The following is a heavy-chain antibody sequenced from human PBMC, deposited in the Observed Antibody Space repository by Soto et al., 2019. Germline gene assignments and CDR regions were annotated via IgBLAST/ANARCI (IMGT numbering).Heavy chain of an antibody. V-gene: IGHV3-64D*06. CDR3: VKASRGAYWYYYNGVDV. J-gene: IGHJ6*02. D-gene: IGHD2-21*01. Sequence: PGGSLRLSFSGFGFTFNKYPIHWDRQAPGTGLEHVSGISDTGGSTFTADSVMGRFSISRDNSRETLFLLMSSMRAEDTVVYYCVKASRGAYWYYYNGVDVSGHGPRVTVSS. CDR2: ISDTGGST. CDR1: GFTFNKYP.